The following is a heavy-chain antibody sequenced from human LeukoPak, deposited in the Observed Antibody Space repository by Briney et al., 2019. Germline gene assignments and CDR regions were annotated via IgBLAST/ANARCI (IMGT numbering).Heavy chain of an antibody. D-gene: IGHD2-21*02. CDR3: ATAPPYCGGDCYSSFDY. J-gene: IGHJ4*02. CDR1: GYTLTELS. Sequence: ASVKVSCKVSGYTLTELSMHWVRQAPGKGLEWMGGFDPEDGETIYARKFQGRVTMTEDTSTDTAYMELSSLKSEDTAVYYCATAPPYCGGDCYSSFDYWGQGTLVTVPS. V-gene: IGHV1-24*01. CDR2: FDPEDGET.